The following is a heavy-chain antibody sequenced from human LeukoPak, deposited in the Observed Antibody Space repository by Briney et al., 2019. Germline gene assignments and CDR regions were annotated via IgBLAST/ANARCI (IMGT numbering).Heavy chain of an antibody. V-gene: IGHV5-51*01. D-gene: IGHD3-9*01. Sequence: GESLKISCKGSGYSFTSYWIGWVRQMPGKGLEWMAIIYPGDSDTRYSPSFQGQVTISVDKSISTAYLQWSSLQASDTAMYYCARHILARYTNKYDGMDVWGQGTTVTVSS. CDR3: ARHILARYTNKYDGMDV. CDR1: GYSFTSYW. J-gene: IGHJ6*02. CDR2: IYPGDSDT.